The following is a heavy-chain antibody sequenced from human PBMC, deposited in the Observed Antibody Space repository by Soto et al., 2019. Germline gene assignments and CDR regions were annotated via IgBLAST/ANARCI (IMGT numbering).Heavy chain of an antibody. CDR3: ARHGLVATKFEADYYMDV. CDR1: GGSISSYY. V-gene: IGHV4-59*08. D-gene: IGHD5-12*01. CDR2: IYYSGST. Sequence: SEALSLTCTVPGGSISSYYWCWIRQPPGQGLEWIGYIYYSGSTNYNPSLKSRVTISVDTSKNHFSLKLSSVTAADTALYYCARHGLVATKFEADYYMDVWGKGTTVTVSS. J-gene: IGHJ6*03.